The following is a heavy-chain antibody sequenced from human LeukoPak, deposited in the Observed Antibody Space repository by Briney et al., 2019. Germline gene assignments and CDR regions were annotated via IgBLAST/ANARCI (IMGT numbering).Heavy chain of an antibody. J-gene: IGHJ4*02. V-gene: IGHV3-23*01. D-gene: IGHD3-16*01. Sequence: RTGGSLRLSCAASGFTFSSYAMSWVRQAPGKGLEWVSAISGSGGSTYYADSVKGRFTISRDNSKNTLYLQMNSLRAEDTAVYYCAKAEFGIWGSRYYFDYWGQGTLVTVSS. CDR1: GFTFSSYA. CDR3: AKAEFGIWGSRYYFDY. CDR2: ISGSGGST.